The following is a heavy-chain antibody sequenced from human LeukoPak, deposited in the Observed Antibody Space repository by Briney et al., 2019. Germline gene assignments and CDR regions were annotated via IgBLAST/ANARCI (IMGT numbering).Heavy chain of an antibody. D-gene: IGHD3-22*01. CDR3: ARASTWVPGQDSSGYYYPYAFDL. Sequence: QTGGSLTLSCVASGFTFNSNVMHWLPQAPGKGREWVAVISYDESDKYYAHPVKGRFTISRDNSKNTLYLQMNSLRAEDTAVYYCARASTWVPGQDSSGYYYPYAFDLWGQGTMVTVSS. J-gene: IGHJ3*01. CDR1: GFTFNSNV. V-gene: IGHV3-30-3*01. CDR2: ISYDESDK.